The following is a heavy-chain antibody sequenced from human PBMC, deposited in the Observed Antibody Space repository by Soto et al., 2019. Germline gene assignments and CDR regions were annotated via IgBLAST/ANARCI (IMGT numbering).Heavy chain of an antibody. J-gene: IGHJ6*02. D-gene: IGHD6-19*01. CDR2: MSHDGSHK. CDR1: GFTFGSYG. V-gene: IGHV3-30*18. CDR3: AKIPRSGWYHHYYGMDV. Sequence: QVQLVESGGGVVQAGGSLGLSCTASGFTFGSYGMHWVRQAPGKGLEWVASMSHDGSHKDFLDSVKGRFFISRDNSKNXXYLQINSLRPEDTAVYYCAKIPRSGWYHHYYGMDVWGQGTTVIVSS.